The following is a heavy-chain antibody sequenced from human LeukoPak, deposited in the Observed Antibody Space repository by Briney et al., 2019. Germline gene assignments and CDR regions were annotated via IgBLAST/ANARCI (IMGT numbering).Heavy chain of an antibody. Sequence: ASVKVSCKASGYMFTGYYLHWVRQAPGQGLEWMGWINPNNGGTNYAQKFQGRVTMTRDTSISTAYMELSSLRSDDTAVYYCGRGYPYYFDHWGQGTLVTVSS. CDR2: INPNNGGT. V-gene: IGHV1-2*02. CDR3: GRGYPYYFDH. CDR1: GYMFTGYY. J-gene: IGHJ4*02. D-gene: IGHD3-22*01.